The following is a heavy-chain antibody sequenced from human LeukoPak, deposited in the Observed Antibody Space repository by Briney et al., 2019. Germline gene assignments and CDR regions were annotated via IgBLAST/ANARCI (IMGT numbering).Heavy chain of an antibody. V-gene: IGHV3-30*01. CDR2: ISYDGSNK. D-gene: IGHD6-13*01. CDR3: ARAIAAAGTVGYYMDV. Sequence: PGRSLRLSCAASGFTFSSYAMHWVRQAPGKGLEWVAVISYDGSNKYYADSVKGRFTISRDNSKNTLYLQMNSLRAEDTAVFYCARAIAAAGTVGYYMDVWGKGTTVTVSS. CDR1: GFTFSSYA. J-gene: IGHJ6*03.